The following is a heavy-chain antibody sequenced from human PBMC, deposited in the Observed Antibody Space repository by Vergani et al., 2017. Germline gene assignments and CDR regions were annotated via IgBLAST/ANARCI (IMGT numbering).Heavy chain of an antibody. CDR2: IGYDGRIK. D-gene: IGHD4-17*01. CDR3: AKDGRENSDYGYFDY. CDR1: GFSFHTYG. V-gene: IGHV3-30*02. J-gene: IGHJ4*02. Sequence: QVQLVETGGGVVQPGGSLRLYCATSGFSFHTYGAHWVRQAPGKGLEGVAFIGYDGRIKYNVDSVKGRFTISRDTSKKTLSLQMRSLRADDTAVYYCAKDGRENSDYGYFDYWGQGTLVTVSS.